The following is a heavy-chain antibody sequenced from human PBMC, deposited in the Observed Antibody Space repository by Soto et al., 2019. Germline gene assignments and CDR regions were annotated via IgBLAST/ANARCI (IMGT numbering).Heavy chain of an antibody. CDR1: GFTFRNYW. CDR2: TNQDGRER. D-gene: IGHD5-18*01. Sequence: EVQLVESGGGLVQPRGSLRLSCVASGFTFRNYWMSWLRQAPGKGLEWVANTNQDGRERYSVDSVKGRFTISRDNAKNSMHLQMNSLRAEDTAVYYCARDGSGYSTDWGQGTLVTVSS. V-gene: IGHV3-7*01. CDR3: ARDGSGYSTD. J-gene: IGHJ4*02.